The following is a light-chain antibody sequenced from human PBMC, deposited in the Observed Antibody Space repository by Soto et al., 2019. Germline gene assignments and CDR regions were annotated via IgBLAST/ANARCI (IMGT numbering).Light chain of an antibody. CDR2: AVS. Sequence: QSVLSQPASVSGSPGQSITISCSGTSSDIGSYDHVAWYQQFPGKSPKLIIYAVSDRPSGVSDRFSGSKSGISASLTISGLQTVDEADYCCISYADRQSSLFGSGTKGTVL. CDR1: SSDIGSYDH. V-gene: IGLV2-14*03. J-gene: IGLJ1*01. CDR3: ISYADRQSSL.